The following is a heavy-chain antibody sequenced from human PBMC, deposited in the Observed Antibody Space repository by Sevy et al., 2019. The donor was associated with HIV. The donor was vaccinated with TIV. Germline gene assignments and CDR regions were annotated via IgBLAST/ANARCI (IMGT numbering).Heavy chain of an antibody. Sequence: GGSLRLSCAASGFTFSHYAMHWIRQAPGKGLEWVAAISFDGASRNYADSVWGRFTISRDDSKNTVYLHMRGLRSEDTAVYFCAKDHAVTTEWVVFDSWGQGTLVTVSS. CDR1: GFTFSHYA. CDR2: ISFDGASR. J-gene: IGHJ4*02. CDR3: AKDHAVTTEWVVFDS. V-gene: IGHV3-30*18. D-gene: IGHD4-17*01.